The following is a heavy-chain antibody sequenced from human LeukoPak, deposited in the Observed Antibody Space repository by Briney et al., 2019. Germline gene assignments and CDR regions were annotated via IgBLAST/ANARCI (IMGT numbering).Heavy chain of an antibody. Sequence: ASETLSLTCTVSGGSISSYYWSWIRQPPGKGLEWTGYIYYSGSTNYNPSLNSRVTISVDTSKNQFSLRLSSVTAADTAIYYCARAVSGRFDYWGQGTLVTVSS. D-gene: IGHD6-19*01. CDR1: GGSISSYY. V-gene: IGHV4-59*08. CDR3: ARAVSGRFDY. CDR2: IYYSGST. J-gene: IGHJ4*02.